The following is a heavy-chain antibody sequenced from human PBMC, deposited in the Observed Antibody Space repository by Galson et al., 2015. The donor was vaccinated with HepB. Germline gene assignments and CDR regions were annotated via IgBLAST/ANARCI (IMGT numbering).Heavy chain of an antibody. CDR1: GFTFSDYG. Sequence: SLRLSCATSGFTFSDYGMSWVRQAPGKGLEWVSVISGSGNSIYYADSVKGRFTISRDNAKSTLFLQMNSLRVEDTAIYYCAKKPKAAAPYGWFDPWGQGTLVTVSS. CDR2: ISGSGNSI. V-gene: IGHV3-23*01. CDR3: AKKPKAAAPYGWFDP. D-gene: IGHD6-13*01. J-gene: IGHJ5*02.